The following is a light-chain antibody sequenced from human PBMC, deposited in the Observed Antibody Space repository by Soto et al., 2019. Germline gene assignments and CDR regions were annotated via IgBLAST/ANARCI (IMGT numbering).Light chain of an antibody. J-gene: IGKJ4*01. Sequence: DIQMTQSPSTLSASVGDRVSITCRASQSISDRLAWYQQKPGKAPKLLIQKASSLESGVPSRFSGSGSGTEFTLPISSLEPDDFATYYCQHFNSYPLTFGGGTKVEIK. V-gene: IGKV1-5*03. CDR2: KAS. CDR1: QSISDR. CDR3: QHFNSYPLT.